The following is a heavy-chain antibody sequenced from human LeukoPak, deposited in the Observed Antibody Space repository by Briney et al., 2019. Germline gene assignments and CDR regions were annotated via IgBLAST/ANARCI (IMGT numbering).Heavy chain of an antibody. CDR1: GGPISSGGYY. Sequence: SQTLSLTCTVSGGPISSGGYYWSWIRQHPAKGLEWIGYIYYSGSTYYNPSLKSRVTISVDTSKNQFSLKLSSVTAADTAVYYCARGGDVVVPAAVPNWFDPWGQGTLVTVSS. CDR2: IYYSGST. CDR3: ARGGDVVVPAAVPNWFDP. V-gene: IGHV4-31*03. J-gene: IGHJ5*02. D-gene: IGHD2-2*01.